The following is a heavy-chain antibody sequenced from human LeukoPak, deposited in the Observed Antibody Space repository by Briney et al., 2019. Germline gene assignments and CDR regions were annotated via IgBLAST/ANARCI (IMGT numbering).Heavy chain of an antibody. CDR3: ARFGGSGDTSGYFDN. CDR2: IYNGGST. Sequence: SETLSLTCIVSGASISNYYWSWIRQPAGKGPEWIGRIYNGGSTNYNSSLRSRITMSLDTSKNQFSLKLTSVTAADTAVYYCARFGGSGDTSGYFDNWGQGTLVTVSS. J-gene: IGHJ4*02. D-gene: IGHD2-15*01. CDR1: GASISNYY. V-gene: IGHV4-4*07.